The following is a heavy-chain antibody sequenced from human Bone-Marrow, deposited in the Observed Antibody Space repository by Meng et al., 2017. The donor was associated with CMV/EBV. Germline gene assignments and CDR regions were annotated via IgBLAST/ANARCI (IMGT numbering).Heavy chain of an antibody. CDR2: IYNSGGT. CDR3: ARAPRYCSSTSCDTTARGYGGHYFDY. V-gene: IGHV4-4*02. Sequence: SGDRQPPGKGLEGNEEIYNSGGTNYNPSLKSRVTIAVDKSKNQFYLKLSSVTAADTAVYYCARAPRYCSSTSCDTTARGYGGHYFDYWGQGTLVTVSS. J-gene: IGHJ4*02. D-gene: IGHD2-2*02.